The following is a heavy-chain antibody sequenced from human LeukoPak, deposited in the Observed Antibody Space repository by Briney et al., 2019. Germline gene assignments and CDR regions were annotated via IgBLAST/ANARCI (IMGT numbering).Heavy chain of an antibody. CDR1: AGSFSAYY. J-gene: IGHJ6*02. CDR3: AASSGWYSPYYYGMDV. Sequence: PSETLSLTCAVYAGSFSAYYWSWIRQPPGKGLEWIGEINHSGSTNYNPSLKSRVTISVDTSKNQFSLKLSSVTAADTAVYYCAASSGWYSPYYYGMDVWGQGTTVTVSS. CDR2: INHSGST. D-gene: IGHD6-19*01. V-gene: IGHV4-34*01.